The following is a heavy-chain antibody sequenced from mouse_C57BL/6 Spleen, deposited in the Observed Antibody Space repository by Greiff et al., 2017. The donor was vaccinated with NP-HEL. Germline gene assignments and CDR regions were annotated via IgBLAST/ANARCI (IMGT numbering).Heavy chain of an antibody. CDR1: GYTFTSYW. Sequence: VQLQQPGAELVKPGASVKLSCKASGYTFTSYWMHWVKQRPGQGLEWIGMIHPNSGSTNYNEKFKSKATLTVDKSSSTAYMQLSSLTSEDSAVYYCARSGVDYDRGPWFAYWGQGTLVTVSA. CDR2: IHPNSGST. J-gene: IGHJ3*01. CDR3: ARSGVDYDRGPWFAY. D-gene: IGHD2-4*01. V-gene: IGHV1-64*01.